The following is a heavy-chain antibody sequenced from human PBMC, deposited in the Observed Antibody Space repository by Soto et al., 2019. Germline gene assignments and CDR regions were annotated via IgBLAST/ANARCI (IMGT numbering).Heavy chain of an antibody. CDR2: FYWNDDE. CDR1: GVSVSATGVG. Sequence: QITLKESGPTLVRPTQTLTLTCTLSGVSVSATGVGVAWIRQSPGKALECLALFYWNDDERYSPSLKSRLTISKDISKNQVVLTMANMDPVDAGTYYCARRLWDSSGWHPFDSWGQGALVTVSS. D-gene: IGHD6-19*01. V-gene: IGHV2-5*01. CDR3: ARRLWDSSGWHPFDS. J-gene: IGHJ4*02.